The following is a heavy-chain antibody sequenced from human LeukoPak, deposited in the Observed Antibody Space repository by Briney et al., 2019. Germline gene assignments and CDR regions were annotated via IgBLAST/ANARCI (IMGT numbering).Heavy chain of an antibody. Sequence: GASVKVSCKASGYTFTSYAMHWVRQAPGQRLEWMGWINAGNGNTKYSQEFQGRVTITRDTSASTAYMELSSLRSEDVAVYYCARDRAVAGTRRGAYYFDYWGQGTLVTVSS. CDR1: GYTFTSYA. D-gene: IGHD6-19*01. CDR3: ARDRAVAGTRRGAYYFDY. V-gene: IGHV1-3*03. CDR2: INAGNGNT. J-gene: IGHJ4*02.